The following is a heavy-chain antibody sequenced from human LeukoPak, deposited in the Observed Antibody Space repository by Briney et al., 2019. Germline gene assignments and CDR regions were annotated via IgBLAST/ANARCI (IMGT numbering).Heavy chain of an antibody. D-gene: IGHD1-14*01. CDR3: AKKTGLAPTSES. CDR1: GFTFSKYW. CDR2: INTDGTVT. Sequence: GGSLRLSCAASGFTFSKYWMLWVRQAPGKGLESVSRINTDGTVTTYADSVKGRFTVSRDNADNTMFLQMNSVRDEDTGVYYCAKKTGLAPTSESWGQGTPVTVSS. V-gene: IGHV3-74*01. J-gene: IGHJ5*02.